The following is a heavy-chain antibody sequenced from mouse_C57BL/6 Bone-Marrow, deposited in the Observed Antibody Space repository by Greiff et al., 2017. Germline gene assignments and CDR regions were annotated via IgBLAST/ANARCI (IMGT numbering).Heavy chain of an antibody. CDR3: ARRYDNYGYYAMDY. Sequence: VQLQQSGAELARPGASVKMSCKASGYTFTSYTMYWVKQRPGQGLEWIGYINPSSGYTKYTQKFKDKATLTADKSSSTAYMQLSSLTSEDSAVYYCARRYDNYGYYAMDYWGQGTSVTVSS. V-gene: IGHV1-4*01. CDR2: INPSSGYT. J-gene: IGHJ4*01. CDR1: GYTFTSYT. D-gene: IGHD2-10*02.